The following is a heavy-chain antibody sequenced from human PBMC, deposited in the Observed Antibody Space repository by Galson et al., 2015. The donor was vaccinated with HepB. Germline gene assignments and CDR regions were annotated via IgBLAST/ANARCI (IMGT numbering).Heavy chain of an antibody. D-gene: IGHD1-7*01. CDR1: GYDFDKYG. J-gene: IGHJ6*02. CDR2: VSGYDGSA. V-gene: IGHV1-18*01. Sequence: SVKVSCKASGYDFDKYGLSWVRQAPGQGLEWMGWVSGYDGSANYSPKFQGRVTMTTQTSTGTAYLEMRSLRSDDTAVYYCARDSRLELQLKNYYSYGMDVWGQGTAVIVS. CDR3: ARDSRLELQLKNYYSYGMDV.